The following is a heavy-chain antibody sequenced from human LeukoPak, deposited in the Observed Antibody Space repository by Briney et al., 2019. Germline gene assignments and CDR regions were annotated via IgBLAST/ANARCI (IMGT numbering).Heavy chain of an antibody. CDR1: GFTFNNYV. J-gene: IGHJ4*02. CDR3: AKAAGNSYSYPFDY. CDR2: ITGRGDVT. D-gene: IGHD3-22*01. Sequence: GGSLRLSCAASGFTFNNYVMSWVRQAPGKGLEWVSAITGRGDVTSYADSVKGRFTISRDNSKNALYLQVNSLRAEDAAVYHCAKAAGNSYSYPFDYWGQGILVSVSS. V-gene: IGHV3-23*01.